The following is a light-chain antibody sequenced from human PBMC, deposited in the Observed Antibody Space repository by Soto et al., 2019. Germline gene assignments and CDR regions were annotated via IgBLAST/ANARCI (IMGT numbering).Light chain of an antibody. Sequence: DIVMTQSPDSLAVSLGERATINCKSSQSVLYSTNNNNYLAWYQQKPGQPPKLLLYWASTRESGVPDRFSGSGSGTECSLTISSLQAEDVAVYYCQQYYATSFTFGPGTKVDI. CDR2: WAS. V-gene: IGKV4-1*01. CDR3: QQYYATSFT. CDR1: QSVLYSTNNNNY. J-gene: IGKJ3*01.